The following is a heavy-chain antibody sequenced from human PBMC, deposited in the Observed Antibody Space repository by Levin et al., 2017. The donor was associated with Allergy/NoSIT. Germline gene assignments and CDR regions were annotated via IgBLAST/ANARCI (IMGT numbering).Heavy chain of an antibody. D-gene: IGHD5-12*01. Sequence: GGSLRLSCAASGFTFNSHAMTWVRQAPGKGLEWVSTISGYGESTYYAESVNGRFTISRDNPRNTLHLLMTSLRAGDTAIYYCARDATLLATSEDYLDYWGQGTRVSVSS. V-gene: IGHV3-23*01. J-gene: IGHJ4*02. CDR1: GFTFNSHA. CDR2: ISGYGEST. CDR3: ARDATLLATSEDYLDY.